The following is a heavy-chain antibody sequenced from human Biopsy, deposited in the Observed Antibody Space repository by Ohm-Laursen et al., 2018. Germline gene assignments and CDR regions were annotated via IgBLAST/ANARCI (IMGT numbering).Heavy chain of an antibody. CDR2: INKDGSTL. J-gene: IGHJ6*02. V-gene: IGHV3-74*03. CDR3: AKDFHNYGMDV. CDR1: GFAFSSYW. Sequence: SLRLSCAASGFAFSSYWMNWVRHVPGKGLVWVATINKDGSTLQYVDSVRGRFTISRDNAKNTLHLQMNSLRADDTAIYYCAKDFHNYGMDVWGQGTTVTVSS.